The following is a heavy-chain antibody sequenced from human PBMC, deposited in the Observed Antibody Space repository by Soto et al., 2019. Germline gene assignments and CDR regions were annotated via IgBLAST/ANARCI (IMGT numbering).Heavy chain of an antibody. CDR2: INPNSGGT. J-gene: IGHJ6*02. V-gene: IGHV1-2*04. CDR1: GHHFTGYY. CDR3: ARQVLLGYGMDG. Sequence: ASLKVSTKASGHHFTGYYMHWVRQTPGQGLEWMGWINPNSGGTNYAQKFQGWVTMTRDTSISTAYMELSRLRSDDTAVYYCARQVLLGYGMDGWGQGTTVTVSS. D-gene: IGHD3-16*01.